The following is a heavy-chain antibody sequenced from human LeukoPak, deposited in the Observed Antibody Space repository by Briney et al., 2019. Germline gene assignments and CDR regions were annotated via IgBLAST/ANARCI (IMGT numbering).Heavy chain of an antibody. J-gene: IGHJ4*02. CDR2: INTSGST. Sequence: NPSETLSLTCTVSGGSISCYYWTWIRQPAGKGLEWIGRINTSGSTNYNPSLKSRVTMSVDTSKNQFSLNLSSVTAADTAVYYCARNTPKRGSYGYYFDYWGQGSLVTVSS. CDR3: ARNTPKRGSYGYYFDY. CDR1: GGSISCYY. D-gene: IGHD1-26*01. V-gene: IGHV4-4*07.